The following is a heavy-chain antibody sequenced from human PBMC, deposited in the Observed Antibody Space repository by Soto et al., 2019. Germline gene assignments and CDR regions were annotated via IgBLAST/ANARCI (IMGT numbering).Heavy chain of an antibody. CDR3: ARDLSLWSGYYYYGMDV. V-gene: IGHV3-33*01. CDR1: GFTFSSYG. J-gene: IGHJ6*02. D-gene: IGHD3-3*01. Sequence: GGSLRLSCAASGFTFSSYGMHWVRQAPGKGLEWVAVIWYDGSNKYYADSVKGRFTISRDNSKNTLYLQMNSLRAEDTAVYYCARDLSLWSGYYYYGMDVWGQGTTVTVSS. CDR2: IWYDGSNK.